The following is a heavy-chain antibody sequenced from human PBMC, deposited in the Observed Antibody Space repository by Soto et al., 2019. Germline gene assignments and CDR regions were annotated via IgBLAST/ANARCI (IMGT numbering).Heavy chain of an antibody. D-gene: IGHD3-9*01. J-gene: IGHJ4*02. CDR1: GYTFTSYG. CDR2: ISAYNGNT. CDR3: ARNRTTYYDILTRSPH. Sequence: ASVKVSCKASGYTFTSYGISWVRQAPGQGLEWMGWISAYNGNTNYAQKLQGRVTMTTDTSTSTAYMELRSLRSDDTAVYYCARNRTTYYDILTRSPHWGQGTLVTVS. V-gene: IGHV1-18*04.